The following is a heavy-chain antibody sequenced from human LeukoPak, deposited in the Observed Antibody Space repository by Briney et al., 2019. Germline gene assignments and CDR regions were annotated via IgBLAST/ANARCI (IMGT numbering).Heavy chain of an antibody. CDR2: INPNSGGT. CDR3: ARVGIRFLEWLSPGGYYYMDV. D-gene: IGHD3-3*01. J-gene: IGHJ6*03. CDR1: GYTFTGYY. Sequence: ASVKVSCKASGYTFTGYYMHWVRQAPGQGLEWMGRINPNSGGTNYAQKFQGRVTMTRDTSTSTVYMELSSLRSEDTAVYYCARVGIRFLEWLSPGGYYYMDVWGKGTTVTVSS. V-gene: IGHV1-2*06.